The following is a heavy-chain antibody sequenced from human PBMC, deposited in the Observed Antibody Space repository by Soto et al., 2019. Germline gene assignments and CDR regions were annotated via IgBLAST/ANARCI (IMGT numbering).Heavy chain of an antibody. CDR3: ASMYSNSWQRGDY. Sequence: QVQLQQWGAGLLKPSETLSLTCAVYGGSFSGYYWSWIRQPPGKGLEWIGEINHSGSTNYNPSLMRRVTRSVDTSKNQFSLNLSSVTAPDTAVYDGASMYSNSWQRGDYWGQGTLVTVSS. CDR1: GGSFSGYY. D-gene: IGHD6-13*01. V-gene: IGHV4-34*01. J-gene: IGHJ4*02. CDR2: INHSGST.